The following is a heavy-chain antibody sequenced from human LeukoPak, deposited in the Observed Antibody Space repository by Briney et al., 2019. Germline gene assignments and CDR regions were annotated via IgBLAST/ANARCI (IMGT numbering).Heavy chain of an antibody. J-gene: IGHJ4*02. V-gene: IGHV1-18*01. CDR2: ISAYNGNT. Sequence: GASVKVSCKASGYTFTSYGISWVRQAPGQGLEWMGWISAYNGNTNYAQKLQGRVTMTTDTSTSTAYMELRSLRSDDTAAYYCAREPLTTPYSSGWYVYWGQGTLVTVSS. D-gene: IGHD6-19*01. CDR3: AREPLTTPYSSGWYVY. CDR1: GYTFTSYG.